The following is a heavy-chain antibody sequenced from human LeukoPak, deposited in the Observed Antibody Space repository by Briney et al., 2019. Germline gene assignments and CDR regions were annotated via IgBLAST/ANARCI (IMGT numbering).Heavy chain of an antibody. CDR3: ARQVMDYDFWSGYYAHAFDI. CDR1: GGSISSSSYY. V-gene: IGHV4-39*01. J-gene: IGHJ3*02. Sequence: SETLSLTCTVSGGSISSSSYYWGWTRQPPGKGLEWIGSIYYSGSTYYNPSLKSRVTISVDTSKNQFSLKLSSVTAADTAVYYCARQVMDYDFWSGYYAHAFDIWGQGTMVTVSS. CDR2: IYYSGST. D-gene: IGHD3-3*01.